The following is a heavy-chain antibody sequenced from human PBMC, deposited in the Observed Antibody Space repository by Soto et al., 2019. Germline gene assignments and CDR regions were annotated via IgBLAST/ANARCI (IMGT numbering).Heavy chain of an antibody. Sequence: GGSLRLSCAASGVTFSSHSMNWVRRTPGRGLEWVSYISYSSGTITYADSVRGRVTISVDNARNSLFLQMNSLRADDTAVYYCARDMAYCDDGACFHPLPYCGQGVLVTVSS. V-gene: IGHV3-48*01. D-gene: IGHD2-21*01. CDR3: ARDMAYCDDGACFHPLPY. CDR1: GVTFSSHS. CDR2: ISYSSGTI. J-gene: IGHJ4*02.